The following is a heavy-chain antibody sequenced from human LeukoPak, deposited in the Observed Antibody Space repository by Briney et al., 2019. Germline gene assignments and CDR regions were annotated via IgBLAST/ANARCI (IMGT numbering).Heavy chain of an antibody. CDR3: ARTYSSSWLLDY. V-gene: IGHV4-59*12. Sequence: PSETLSLTCTVSGDSIGTNYWHWVRQPPGKGLEWIGFINYSGNTNHNPSLKSRVTISVDKSKNQFSLKLSSVTAADTAVYYCARTYSSSWLLDYWGQGTLVTVSS. CDR2: INYSGNT. CDR1: GDSIGTNY. J-gene: IGHJ4*02. D-gene: IGHD6-13*01.